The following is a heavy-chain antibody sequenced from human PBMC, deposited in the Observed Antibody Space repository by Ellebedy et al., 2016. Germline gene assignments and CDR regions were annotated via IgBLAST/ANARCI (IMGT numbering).Heavy chain of an antibody. J-gene: IGHJ6*03. D-gene: IGHD3-3*01. CDR1: GYTFTSYG. Sequence: ASVKVSXKASGYTFTSYGISWVRQAPGQGLEWMGWISAYNGNTNYAQKLQGRVTMTTDTSTSTAYMELRSLRSDDTAVYYCARAEWSDSYYYMDVWGKGTTVTVSS. CDR3: ARAEWSDSYYYMDV. V-gene: IGHV1-18*01. CDR2: ISAYNGNT.